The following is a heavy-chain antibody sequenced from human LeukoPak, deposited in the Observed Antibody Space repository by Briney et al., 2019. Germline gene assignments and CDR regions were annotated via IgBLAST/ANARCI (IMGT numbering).Heavy chain of an antibody. V-gene: IGHV4-59*08. CDR1: GGSISSYY. D-gene: IGHD1-7*01. Sequence: SETLFLTCTVSGGSISSYYWSWIRQPPGKGLEWIGYIYYTRSTNFNPSLKSRATISLDTSKNQFSLNLSSVTAADTAVYYCVQNIPGTIEHWGQGTLVTVSS. CDR3: VQNIPGTIEH. J-gene: IGHJ1*01. CDR2: IYYTRST.